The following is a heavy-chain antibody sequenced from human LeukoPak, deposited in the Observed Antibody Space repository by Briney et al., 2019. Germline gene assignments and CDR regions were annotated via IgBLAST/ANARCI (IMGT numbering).Heavy chain of an antibody. D-gene: IGHD6-19*01. CDR3: ARGGGSDWWGANWFAP. CDR2: IYTSGST. J-gene: IGHJ5*02. V-gene: IGHV4-4*07. CDR1: GGSISSYY. Sequence: XETLSLTCTVSGGSISSYYWSWLRQPAGKGLEWIGRIYTSGSTYYNPSLKSRVTISVDTSKNQFSLKLSSVTAAATAVYYCARGGGSDWWGANWFAPWGQGTLVTVSS.